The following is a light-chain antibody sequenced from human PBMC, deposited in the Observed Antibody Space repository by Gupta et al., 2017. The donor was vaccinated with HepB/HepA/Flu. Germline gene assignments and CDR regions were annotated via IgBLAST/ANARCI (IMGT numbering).Light chain of an antibody. Sequence: DILTRRSRHTLPVSLGERATINCKSSQSVFYSSNNKNYLAWYHKKPGQTPKMLIYWVSTRESGVPDRFSGSGSGTDFTLTISIMQAEDVAVYYCQQYYGNPQTFGQGTKVEIK. J-gene: IGKJ1*01. CDR2: WVS. V-gene: IGKV4-1*01. CDR1: QSVFYSSNNKNY. CDR3: QQYYGNPQT.